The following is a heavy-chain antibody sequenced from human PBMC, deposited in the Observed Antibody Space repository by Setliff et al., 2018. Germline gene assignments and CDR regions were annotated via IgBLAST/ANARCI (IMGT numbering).Heavy chain of an antibody. CDR2: ININNFNT. Sequence: ASVKVSCKASGYTFTNFGITWVRQAPGQGLEWMGWININNFNTKYAQKLQDRVTMTTDTSTSTAYMDLRSLRSDDTAMYYCARINSYDSTAYYYAPHYWGQGTLVTVSS. CDR3: ARINSYDSTAYYYAPHY. D-gene: IGHD3-22*01. J-gene: IGHJ4*02. CDR1: GYTFTNFG. V-gene: IGHV1-18*01.